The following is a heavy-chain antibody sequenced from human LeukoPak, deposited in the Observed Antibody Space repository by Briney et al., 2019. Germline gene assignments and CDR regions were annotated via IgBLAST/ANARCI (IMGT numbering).Heavy chain of an antibody. V-gene: IGHV4-59*01. CDR2: IYYSGST. CDR1: GGSISSYY. J-gene: IGHJ6*03. D-gene: IGHD6-13*01. CDR3: AALSAAGFRDYMDV. Sequence: SETLSLTYTVSGGSISSYYWSWIRRPPGKGLEWSGYIYYSGSTNYNPSLKSRVTISVDTSKNQFSLKLSSVTAADTAVYYCAALSAAGFRDYMDVWGKGTTVTVSS.